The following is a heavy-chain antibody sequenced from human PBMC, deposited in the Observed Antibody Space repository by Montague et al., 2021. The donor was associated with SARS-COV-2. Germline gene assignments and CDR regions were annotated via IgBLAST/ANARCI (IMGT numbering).Heavy chain of an antibody. CDR3: ARGGLGNRGFDY. J-gene: IGHJ4*02. D-gene: IGHD3/OR15-3a*01. Sequence: ETLSLTCVVSDVSLSTSTWWSWVRQSPGKGLEWVGEVYLSGFTQYNPSVKSRVSISLDDSRSQFSLRLTSVTAADTAVYFCARGGLGNRGFDYWGQGTLVTVSS. CDR1: DVSLSTSTW. V-gene: IGHV4/OR15-8*01. CDR2: VYLSGFT.